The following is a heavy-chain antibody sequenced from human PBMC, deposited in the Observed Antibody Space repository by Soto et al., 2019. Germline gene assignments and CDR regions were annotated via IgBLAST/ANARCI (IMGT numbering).Heavy chain of an antibody. CDR1: GYPLTSYY. Sequence: XSVKVACKASGYPLTSYYMHWVRQAPGQGLEWMGIINPSGGSTSYAQKFQGRVTMTRDTSTSTVYMELSSLRSEDTAVYYCARDRVMGGGIAVAGNPTRYYGMDVWGQGTTVTVSS. D-gene: IGHD6-19*01. CDR2: INPSGGST. CDR3: ARDRVMGGGIAVAGNPTRYYGMDV. J-gene: IGHJ6*02. V-gene: IGHV1-46*01.